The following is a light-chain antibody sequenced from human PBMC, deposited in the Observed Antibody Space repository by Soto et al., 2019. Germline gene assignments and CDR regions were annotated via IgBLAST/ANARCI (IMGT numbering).Light chain of an antibody. CDR1: SSDIGAFNY. V-gene: IGLV2-14*01. CDR3: SSYTGGNTYWI. J-gene: IGLJ3*02. Sequence: QSALTQPASVSGSPGQSITISCTGTSSDIGAFNYVSWYQQHPGKAPKVIIFEVSNRPSGVSSRFSGSKSGNTASLTISGLQPEDEADYLCSSYTGGNTYWIFGGGTKLTVL. CDR2: EVS.